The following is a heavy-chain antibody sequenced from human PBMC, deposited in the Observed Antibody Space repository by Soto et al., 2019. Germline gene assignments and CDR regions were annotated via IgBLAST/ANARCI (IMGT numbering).Heavy chain of an antibody. CDR3: AGRPEIHPR. J-gene: IGHJ4*02. V-gene: IGHV4-4*02. Sequence: QVHLQESGPGLVKPSETQSLTCAISGGSTSSSDWWTWVRQPPGEGLEWIGEIHRAGVTNYNSSLKSRLTISLDHSRNQFSLSLTSVTAADAAVYFCAGRPEIHPRWGQGILVPVSS. CDR2: IHRAGVT. D-gene: IGHD5-18*01. CDR1: GGSTSSSDW.